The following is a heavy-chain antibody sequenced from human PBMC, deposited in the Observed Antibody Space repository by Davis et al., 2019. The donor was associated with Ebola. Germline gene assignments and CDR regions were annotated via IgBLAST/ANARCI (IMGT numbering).Heavy chain of an antibody. Sequence: PGGSLRLSCAASGFTFSSYAMSWVRQAPGKGLEWVSAISGSGGSTYYADSVKGRFTISRDNSKNTLYLQMSSLRSEDTAVYYCARPRQYCSSTSCPPGYFDLWGRGTLVTVSS. CDR1: GFTFSSYA. D-gene: IGHD2-2*01. V-gene: IGHV3-23*01. CDR2: ISGSGGST. J-gene: IGHJ2*01. CDR3: ARPRQYCSSTSCPPGYFDL.